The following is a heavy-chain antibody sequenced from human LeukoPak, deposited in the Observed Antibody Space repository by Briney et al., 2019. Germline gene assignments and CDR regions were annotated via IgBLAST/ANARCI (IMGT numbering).Heavy chain of an antibody. V-gene: IGHV1-46*01. Sequence: ASVTVSCKASGYIFTSYYMHWVRQAPGQGLEWMGIINPSGGSTIYAQKFQGRVTMTRDTSTSTVYMELSSLRSEDTAVYYCARGNGVAGFIWSVDYWGQGTLVTVSS. D-gene: IGHD6-19*01. CDR1: GYIFTSYY. J-gene: IGHJ4*02. CDR2: INPSGGST. CDR3: ARGNGVAGFIWSVDY.